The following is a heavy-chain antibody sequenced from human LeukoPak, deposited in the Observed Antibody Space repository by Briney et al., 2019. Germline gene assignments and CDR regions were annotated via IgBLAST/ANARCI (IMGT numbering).Heavy chain of an antibody. Sequence: SETLSLTXTVSGGSISSYYWSWIRQPPGKGLEWIGYIYYSGSTNYNPSLKSRVTISVDTSKNQFSLKLSSVTAADTAVYYCARVGIAAARDAFDIWGQGTMVTVSS. V-gene: IGHV4-59*01. CDR1: GGSISSYY. J-gene: IGHJ3*02. CDR3: ARVGIAAARDAFDI. CDR2: IYYSGST. D-gene: IGHD6-13*01.